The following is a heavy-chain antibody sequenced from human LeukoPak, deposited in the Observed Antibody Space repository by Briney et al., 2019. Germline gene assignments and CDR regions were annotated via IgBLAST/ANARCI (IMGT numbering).Heavy chain of an antibody. D-gene: IGHD3-22*01. CDR1: GYTFTSYG. CDR3: ARIVDYCDSSGYKD. J-gene: IGHJ4*02. Sequence: ASVKVSCKASGYTFTSYGISWVRQAPGQGLEWMGWISAYNGNTNYAQKLQGRVTMTTDTSTSTAYMELRSLRSDDTAVYYCARIVDYCDSSGYKDWGQGTLVTVSS. V-gene: IGHV1-18*01. CDR2: ISAYNGNT.